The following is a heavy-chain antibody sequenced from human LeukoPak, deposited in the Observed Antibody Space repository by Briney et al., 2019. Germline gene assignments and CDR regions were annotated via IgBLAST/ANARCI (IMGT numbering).Heavy chain of an antibody. CDR1: GFTFSSYA. Sequence: GGSLRLSCAASGFTFSSYAMHWVRQAPGKGLECVAVISYDGSNKYYADSVKGLFTISRNNSKNTLYLQMNSLRAEDTAEYYCARDIGKSYVFDYWGQGTLVTVSS. J-gene: IGHJ4*02. D-gene: IGHD1-14*01. CDR3: ARDIGKSYVFDY. V-gene: IGHV3-30*01. CDR2: ISYDGSNK.